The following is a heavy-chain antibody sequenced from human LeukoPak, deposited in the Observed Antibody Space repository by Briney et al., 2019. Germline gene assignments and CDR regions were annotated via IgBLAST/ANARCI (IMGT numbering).Heavy chain of an antibody. J-gene: IGHJ4*02. V-gene: IGHV3-23*01. CDR3: ATYATRETFFGDY. CDR1: GFTFRNYA. Sequence: GGSLRLSCAASGFTFRNYAMAWVRQAPGKGLEWVSGISAGASRTYYTDSVRGRFTISRDNSENTLYLQMNSLRAEDTAVYYCATYATRETFFGDYWGQGTLIAVSS. D-gene: IGHD2-8*01. CDR2: ISAGASRT.